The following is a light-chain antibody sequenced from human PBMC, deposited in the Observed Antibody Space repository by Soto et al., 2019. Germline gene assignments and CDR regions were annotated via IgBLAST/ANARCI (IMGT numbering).Light chain of an antibody. CDR1: QGIKND. CDR3: LQQNTDPLA. J-gene: IGKJ4*01. V-gene: IGKV1-17*01. Sequence: DIQMTQTTSSLSASVGDRVTITCRSSQGIKNDLGWFQQKPGKAPRRLIYAASSLQSGVPSRFSGSGSGTEFALTISSLQPEDSATYYCLQQNTDPLAFGGGTK. CDR2: AAS.